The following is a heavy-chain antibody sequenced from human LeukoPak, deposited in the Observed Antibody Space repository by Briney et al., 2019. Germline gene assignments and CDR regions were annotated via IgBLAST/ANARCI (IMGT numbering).Heavy chain of an antibody. Sequence: PGGSLTLSCAASGFLFRNYFMSWVRLAPGQGLECVSAISGSGGSTYYADSVKGRFTISRDNSKTTLYLQMNSLRAEDKAVYYCAKGTVAGPYYFDYWGQGTLVTVSS. CDR1: GFLFRNYF. J-gene: IGHJ4*02. CDR3: AKGTVAGPYYFDY. V-gene: IGHV3-23*01. CDR2: ISGSGGST. D-gene: IGHD6-19*01.